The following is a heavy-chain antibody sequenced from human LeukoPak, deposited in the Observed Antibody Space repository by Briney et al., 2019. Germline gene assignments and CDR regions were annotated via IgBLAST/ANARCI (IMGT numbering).Heavy chain of an antibody. CDR2: IYYSGST. CDR3: ARETPPQNWFDP. CDR1: GGSISSYY. Sequence: SETLSLTCTVSGGSISSYYWSWIRQPPGKGLEWIGYIYYSGSTNYNPSLKSRVTISVDTSKNQLSLKLSSVTAADTAVYYCARETPPQNWFDPWGQGTLVTVSS. V-gene: IGHV4-59*01. D-gene: IGHD4-23*01. J-gene: IGHJ5*02.